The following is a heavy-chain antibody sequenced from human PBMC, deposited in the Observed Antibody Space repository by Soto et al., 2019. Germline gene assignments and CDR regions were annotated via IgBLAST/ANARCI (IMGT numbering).Heavy chain of an antibody. J-gene: IGHJ5*02. V-gene: IGHV4-61*01. CDR2: IYYSGTT. Sequence: QEQLQESGPGLVKPSETLSLTCSVSDGSVNSGNYHWSWIRQPPGKGLEWIGYIYYSGTTHYNPSLKSRVTISLDTSKYQFSLKLNSVTAADTALYYCARERLPGIAAPRGIDPWGQGTLVTVSS. CDR1: DGSVNSGNYH. D-gene: IGHD6-13*01. CDR3: ARERLPGIAAPRGIDP.